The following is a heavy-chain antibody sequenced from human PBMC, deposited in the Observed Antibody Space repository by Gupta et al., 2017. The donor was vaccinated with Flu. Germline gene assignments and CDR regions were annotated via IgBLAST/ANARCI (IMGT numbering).Heavy chain of an antibody. Sequence: QVQLEQWGAGLLKPSETLSLTCAVYGGSFSGYYWTWIRQPPGKGLEWIGEINLSGSTNYNPSLKSRVTLSLDTSKNQFSLRLTSVTAADTAVYYCARGVGGTSGPWGQGTLVTVSS. CDR2: INLSGST. CDR3: ARGVGGTSGP. V-gene: IGHV4-34*01. D-gene: IGHD2-21*02. J-gene: IGHJ5*02. CDR1: GGSFSGYY.